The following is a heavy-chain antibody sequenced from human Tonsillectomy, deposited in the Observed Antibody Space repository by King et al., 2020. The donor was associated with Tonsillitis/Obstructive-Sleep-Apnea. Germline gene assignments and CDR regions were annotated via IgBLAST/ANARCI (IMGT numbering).Heavy chain of an antibody. J-gene: IGHJ4*02. V-gene: IGHV3-48*03. CDR3: ARGGRRREYYFDY. CDR1: GFTFSSYE. CDR2: ISSSGSTI. Sequence: QLVQSGGGLVQPGGSLRLSCAASGFTFSSYEMNWVRQAPGKGLEWVSFISSSGSTIYCADSVKGRFTISRDNAKNSLYLQINSLRAEDTAVYYCARGGRRREYYFDYWGQGTLVTVSS. D-gene: IGHD3-10*01.